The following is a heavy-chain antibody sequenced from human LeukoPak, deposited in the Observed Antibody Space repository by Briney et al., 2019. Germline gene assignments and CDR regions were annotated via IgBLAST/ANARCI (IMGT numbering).Heavy chain of an antibody. CDR3: AKYYDFWSGYSPGAFDI. D-gene: IGHD3-3*01. V-gene: IGHV3-21*01. Sequence: GGSLRLSCAASGFTFSSYSMNWVRQAPGKGLEWVSSIGSSSSYIYYADSVKGRFTISRDNAKNSPYLQMNSLRAEDTAVYYCAKYYDFWSGYSPGAFDIWGQGAMVTVSS. CDR2: IGSSSSYI. CDR1: GFTFSSYS. J-gene: IGHJ3*02.